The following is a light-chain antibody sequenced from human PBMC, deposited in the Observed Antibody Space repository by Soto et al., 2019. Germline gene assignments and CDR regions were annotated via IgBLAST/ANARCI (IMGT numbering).Light chain of an antibody. CDR3: QHYGNSPIT. CDR2: GAT. V-gene: IGKV3-20*01. J-gene: IGKJ5*01. CDR1: QTADSSY. Sequence: DIFLTQSPFTLSLAAVVIATFSCRESQTADSSYLGWYQQKPGQAPRLVIYGATSRATGIPDRFSGSGSGTDFTLTITGLEPEDFAVYYCQHYGNSPITLGQGTRLEIK.